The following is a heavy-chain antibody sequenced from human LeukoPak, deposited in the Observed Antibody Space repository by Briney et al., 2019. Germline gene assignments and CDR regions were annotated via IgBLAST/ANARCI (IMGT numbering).Heavy chain of an antibody. CDR3: ASGNDYGDYY. Sequence: SETLSLTCTVSGGSISSFYWSWIRQPAGKGLEWIGRLYTSGSTNYNPSLNSRVTMSVDTSKNQFSLKLSSVTAADTAVYYCASGNDYGDYYWGQGTLVTFSS. CDR1: GGSISSFY. D-gene: IGHD4-17*01. J-gene: IGHJ4*02. V-gene: IGHV4-4*07. CDR2: LYTSGST.